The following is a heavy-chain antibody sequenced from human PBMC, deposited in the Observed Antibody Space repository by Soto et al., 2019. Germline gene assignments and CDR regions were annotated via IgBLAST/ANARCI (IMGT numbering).Heavy chain of an antibody. CDR2: INPNSGGT. CDR3: ARGPFWSGYTFDY. D-gene: IGHD3-3*01. J-gene: IGHJ4*02. CDR1: GYTFTGYY. Sequence: WASVKVSCKASGYTFTGYYMHWVRQAPGQGLEWMGWINPNSGGTNYAQKFQGRVTMTRDTSISTAYMELSRLRSDDTAVYYCARGPFWSGYTFDYWGQGTLVTVSS. V-gene: IGHV1-2*02.